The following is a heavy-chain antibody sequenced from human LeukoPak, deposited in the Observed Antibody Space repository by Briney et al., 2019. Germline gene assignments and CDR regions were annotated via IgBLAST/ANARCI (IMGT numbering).Heavy chain of an antibody. CDR3: ARDGSTFGHFDY. Sequence: PGGSLRLSCAASGFTFSSYGMHWVRQAPGKGLEWVAVIWYDGSNKYYADSVKGRFTISRDNSKNTLYLQMNSLRAEDTAVYYCARDGSTFGHFDYWGQGTLVTVSS. V-gene: IGHV3-33*01. D-gene: IGHD3-3*01. CDR2: IWYDGSNK. J-gene: IGHJ4*02. CDR1: GFTFSSYG.